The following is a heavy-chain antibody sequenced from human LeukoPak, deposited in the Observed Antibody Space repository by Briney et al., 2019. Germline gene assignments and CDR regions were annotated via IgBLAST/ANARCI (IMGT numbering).Heavy chain of an antibody. J-gene: IGHJ4*02. CDR3: ARDALVVTGNYFDY. V-gene: IGHV3-48*03. CDR1: GFTFSSYE. CDR2: ISSSGSTI. D-gene: IGHD3-22*01. Sequence: GGSLRLSCAASGFTFSSYEMNGVRQAPGKGLEWVSYISSSGSTIYYADSVKGRFTISRDNAKNSLYLQMNGLRAEDTAVYYCARDALVVTGNYFDYWGQGTLVTVSS.